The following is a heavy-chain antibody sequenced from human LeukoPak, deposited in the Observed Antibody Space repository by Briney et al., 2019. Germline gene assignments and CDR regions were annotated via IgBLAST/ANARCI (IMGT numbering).Heavy chain of an antibody. CDR2: ISGSGGST. V-gene: IGHV3-23*01. CDR1: GFTFSSYG. J-gene: IGHJ5*02. D-gene: IGHD3-22*01. CDR3: AKDQITMTPFDP. Sequence: GGSLRLSCAASGFTFSSYGMSRVRQAPGKGLEWVSAISGSGGSTYHADSVKGRFTISRDNSKNTLYLQMNSLRAEDTAVYYCAKDQITMTPFDPWGQGTLVTVSS.